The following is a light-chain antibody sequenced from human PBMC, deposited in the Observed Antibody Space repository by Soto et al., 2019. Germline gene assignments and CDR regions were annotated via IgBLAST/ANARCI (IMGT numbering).Light chain of an antibody. CDR3: LQYNTYPMYT. CDR1: QSIGSW. Sequence: DIQMTQSPSTLSAFIGDRVTFTCRASQSIGSWLAWYQQRPGKAPKLLIYQASTLETGVPSRFSGSGSGTEFTLTIRGLQPDDFATHYCLQYNTYPMYTFGQGTKVEIK. J-gene: IGKJ2*01. CDR2: QAS. V-gene: IGKV1-5*03.